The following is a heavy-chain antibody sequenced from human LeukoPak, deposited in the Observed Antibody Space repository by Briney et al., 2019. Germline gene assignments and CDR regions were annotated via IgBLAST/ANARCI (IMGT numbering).Heavy chain of an antibody. V-gene: IGHV1-8*01. J-gene: IGHJ6*02. CDR1: GYAFTSYD. CDR2: MNPNSGNT. D-gene: IGHD3-3*01. CDR3: ARGTHPLRFLEWLLEDYGMDV. Sequence: ASVKVSCKACGYAFTSYDINWLRQATGQGLEWMGWMNPNSGNTGYAQKFQGRVTMTRNTSISTAYMELSSLRSEDTAVYYCARGTHPLRFLEWLLEDYGMDVWGQGTTVTVSS.